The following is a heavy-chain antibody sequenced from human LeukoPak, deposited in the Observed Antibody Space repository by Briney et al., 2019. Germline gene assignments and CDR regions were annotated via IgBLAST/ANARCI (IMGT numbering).Heavy chain of an antibody. V-gene: IGHV1-18*01. CDR1: GYTFNSYD. CDR2: ISTYNGNT. J-gene: IGHJ4*02. D-gene: IGHD3-3*01. Sequence: GASVKASCKASGYTFNSYDISWVRQAPGQGLEWMAWISTYNGNTNYALKVQGRATMTTDTSTSTAYMELRSLRSDDTAVYYCARVLRYDFWSAYYFDYWGQGTLVTASS. CDR3: ARVLRYDFWSAYYFDY.